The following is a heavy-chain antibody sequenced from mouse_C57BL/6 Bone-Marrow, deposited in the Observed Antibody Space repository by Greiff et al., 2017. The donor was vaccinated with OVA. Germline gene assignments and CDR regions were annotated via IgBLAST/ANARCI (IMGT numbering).Heavy chain of an antibody. J-gene: IGHJ4*01. V-gene: IGHV1-72*01. CDR3: AKVIFYGNYGGYAMDY. D-gene: IGHD2-1*01. CDR1: GYTFTSYW. Sequence: QVQLQQPGAELVKPGASVKLSCKASGYTFTSYWMHWVKQRPGRGLEWIGRIDPNSGGTKYNEKFKSKATLTVDKPSSTAYMQLSSLTSEDSAVYYCAKVIFYGNYGGYAMDYWGQGTSVTVSS. CDR2: IDPNSGGT.